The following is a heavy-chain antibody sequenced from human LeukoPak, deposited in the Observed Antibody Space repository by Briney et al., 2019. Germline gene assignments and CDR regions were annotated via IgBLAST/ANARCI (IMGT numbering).Heavy chain of an antibody. CDR3: ARDLGSRGQPLYYFDY. D-gene: IGHD1-14*01. CDR1: GFTFSSYS. J-gene: IGHJ4*02. V-gene: IGHV3-21*01. Sequence: PGGSLRLSCAASGFTFSSYSMNWVRQAPGKGLEWVSSISSSSSNKYYADSVKGRFTISRDNAKNSLYLQMNSLRAEDTAVYYCARDLGSRGQPLYYFDYWGQGTLVTVSS. CDR2: ISSSSSNK.